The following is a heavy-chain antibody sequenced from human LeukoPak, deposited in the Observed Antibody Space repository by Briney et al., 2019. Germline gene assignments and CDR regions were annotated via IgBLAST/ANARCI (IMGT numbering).Heavy chain of an antibody. CDR3: ARDVISSTSSFDP. CDR2: LSSSGSSI. D-gene: IGHD2-2*01. V-gene: IGHV3-11*01. CDR1: GFTFSDYY. J-gene: IGHJ5*02. Sequence: GGSLRLFCAASGFTFSDYYMSWIRQAPGKGLEWVSYLSSSGSSIYYADSVKGRFTISRDNAKNSLYLQMNSLRAEDTAVYYCARDVISSTSSFDPWGQGTLVTVSS.